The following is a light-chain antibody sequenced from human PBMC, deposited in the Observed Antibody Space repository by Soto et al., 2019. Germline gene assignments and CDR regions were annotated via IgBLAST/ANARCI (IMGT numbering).Light chain of an antibody. CDR2: GAS. V-gene: IGKV3-15*01. CDR1: QSVSSN. J-gene: IGKJ1*01. Sequence: EVAVTQSPATLSVSPGERVTLSCRASQSVSSNLAWYQQKPGRAPRLLTYGASTRATGIPARFSGSGSGTEFTLTISSLQSEDFAVYYCHQYNNWPRTFGRGTKVEIK. CDR3: HQYNNWPRT.